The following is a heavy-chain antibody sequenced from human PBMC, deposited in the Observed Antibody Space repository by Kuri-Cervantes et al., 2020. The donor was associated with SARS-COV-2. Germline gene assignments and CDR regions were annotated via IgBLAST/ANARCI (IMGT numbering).Heavy chain of an antibody. Sequence: SETLSLTCTVSGGSISSGSYYWTWIRQPAGKGLEWIGRLYTSGSTNYNPSLKSRVTISADTSKTQFSLNLSSVTAADTAVYYCARGIAVAGAKYFDYWGQGTLVTVSS. J-gene: IGHJ4*02. V-gene: IGHV4-61*02. CDR2: LYTSGST. CDR3: ARGIAVAGAKYFDY. D-gene: IGHD6-19*01. CDR1: GGSISSGSYY.